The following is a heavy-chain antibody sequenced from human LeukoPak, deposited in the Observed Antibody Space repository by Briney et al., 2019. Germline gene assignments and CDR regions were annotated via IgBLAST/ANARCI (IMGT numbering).Heavy chain of an antibody. J-gene: IGHJ5*02. V-gene: IGHV3-7*03. CDR2: IKQDGSEK. Sequence: GGSLRLSCAASGFTFSSYWMSWVRQAPGKGLEWVANIKQDGSEKYYVDSVKGRFTISRDNAKNSLYLQMNSLRAEDTAVYYCAGSLRFGELARFDPWGQGTLVTVSS. CDR1: GFTFSSYW. CDR3: AGSLRFGELARFDP. D-gene: IGHD3-10*01.